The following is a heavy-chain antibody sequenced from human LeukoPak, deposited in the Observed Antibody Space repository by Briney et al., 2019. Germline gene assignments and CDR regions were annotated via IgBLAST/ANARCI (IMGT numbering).Heavy chain of an antibody. CDR1: GYSFTNYW. CDR3: ARAIPYGSGHYYFDY. Sequence: GESLKISCKGSGYSFTNYWIGWVCQMPGKGLEWMGVIYPGDSDTTYSPSFQGQVTISADKSITTAYLHWSSLKASDTAMYYCARAIPYGSGHYYFDYWGQGTLVTVSS. CDR2: IYPGDSDT. V-gene: IGHV5-51*01. J-gene: IGHJ4*02. D-gene: IGHD3-10*01.